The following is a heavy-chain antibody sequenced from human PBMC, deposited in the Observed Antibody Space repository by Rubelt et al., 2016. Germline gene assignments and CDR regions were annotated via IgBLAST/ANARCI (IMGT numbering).Heavy chain of an antibody. CDR3: ARGHVRGYSYGLGY. D-gene: IGHD5-18*01. J-gene: IGHJ4*02. CDR2: INHSGST. V-gene: IGHV4-34*01. Sequence: LGGIGEINHSGSTNYNPSLKSRVTISVDTSKNQFSLKLSSVTAADTAVYYCARGHVRGYSYGLGYWGQGTLVTVSS.